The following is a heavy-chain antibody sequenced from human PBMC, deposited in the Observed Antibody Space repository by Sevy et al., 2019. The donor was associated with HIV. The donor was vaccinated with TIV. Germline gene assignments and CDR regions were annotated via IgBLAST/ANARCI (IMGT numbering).Heavy chain of an antibody. D-gene: IGHD4-4*01. J-gene: IGHJ6*02. CDR3: ARDRVVRNDYIFVAYYYGMDV. CDR2: IFSGGRT. Sequence: GGSLRLSCAVSGFAVSDNCMSWVRQSPGKGLEWVSVIFSGGRTSYADSVKGRFTVSRDGSKNTLYLQMDNLRAEDTATYYCARDRVVRNDYIFVAYYYGMDVWGQGTTVTVSS. V-gene: IGHV3-53*01. CDR1: GFAVSDNC.